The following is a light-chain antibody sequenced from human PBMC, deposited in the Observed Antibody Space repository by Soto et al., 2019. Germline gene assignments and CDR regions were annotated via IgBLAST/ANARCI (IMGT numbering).Light chain of an antibody. Sequence: QTVVTQEPSFSVSPGGTVTLTCGLTSCSVSASLYPSWYQQTPGQTPRTLIYNTNTRSSGVPDRFSGSILGNKAALTITGTQADDESDYFGVLDVGSTIIFGGGTQLTV. CDR1: SCSVSASLY. CDR3: VLDVGSTII. V-gene: IGLV8-61*01. CDR2: NTN. J-gene: IGLJ2*01.